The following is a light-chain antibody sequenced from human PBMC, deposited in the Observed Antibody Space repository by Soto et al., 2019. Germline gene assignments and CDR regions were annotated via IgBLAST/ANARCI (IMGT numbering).Light chain of an antibody. Sequence: EIVLTYSPGHLSVSPGERVTLFCRSIQCVSGHFAWYQQKPCQAPRLLLHCASNRATGIPDRFSGSGSGTDFTLTLSRLEPEYVAVSYCHQLQYSRPKLTFGGGTKVDIK. CDR2: CAS. V-gene: IGKV3-20*01. CDR1: QCVSGH. CDR3: HQLQYSRPKLT. J-gene: IGKJ4*01.